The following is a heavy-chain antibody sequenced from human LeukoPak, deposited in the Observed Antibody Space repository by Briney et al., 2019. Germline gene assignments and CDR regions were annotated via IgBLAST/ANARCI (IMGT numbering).Heavy chain of an antibody. D-gene: IGHD5-12*01. CDR2: IYTSGST. CDR1: GASISSVSYY. CDR3: ARMVRRVVRLSIGRSSDYATGYYFDY. J-gene: IGHJ4*02. V-gene: IGHV4-61*09. Sequence: SETLSLTCTVSGASISSVSYYWSWTRQPAGKGLEWIGHIYTSGSTKFNPSIKSRVTISVDTSKNQFSLKLSSVTAGDTAVYYCARMVRRVVRLSIGRSSDYATGYYFDYCGQGTLVTVSS.